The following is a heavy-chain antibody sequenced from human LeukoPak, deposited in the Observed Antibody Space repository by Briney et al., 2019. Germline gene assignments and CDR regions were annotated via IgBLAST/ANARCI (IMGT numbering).Heavy chain of an antibody. D-gene: IGHD4-11*01. CDR2: ITSSGNTM. J-gene: IGHJ5*02. CDR3: ARLRSKYWFDP. CDR1: GFTFSSYE. Sequence: GGSLRLSCAASGFTFSSYEMNWVRQAPGKGLEWVSFITSSGNTMYYADSVKGRFAISRDNAKNSLYLQMNSLRADDTAVYYCARLRSKYWFDPWGQGTLVTVSS. V-gene: IGHV3-48*03.